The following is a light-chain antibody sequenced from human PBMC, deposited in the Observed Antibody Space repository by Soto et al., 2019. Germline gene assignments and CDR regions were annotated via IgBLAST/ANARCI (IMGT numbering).Light chain of an antibody. CDR2: EGS. J-gene: IGLJ2*01. Sequence: QSALTQPASVSGSPGQSITISCTGTSSDVGSYNIVSWYQQHSGKAPKLMIYEGSKRPSGVSNRFSGSKSGNTASLTISGLQAEDEADYYCCSYAGSSTLVVFGGGTKLTVL. CDR1: SSDVGSYNI. CDR3: CSYAGSSTLVV. V-gene: IGLV2-23*01.